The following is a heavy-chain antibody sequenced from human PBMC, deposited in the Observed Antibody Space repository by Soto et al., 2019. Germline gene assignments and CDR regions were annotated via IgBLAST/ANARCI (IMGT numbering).Heavy chain of an antibody. V-gene: IGHV3-7*03. J-gene: IGHJ6*02. D-gene: IGHD3-22*01. CDR2: VKPDGSAT. CDR1: GFTFNYYW. Sequence: PGGSLRLSCAASGFTFNYYWMTWVRQAPGKGLEWVANVKPDGSATFYADSLKGRFTISRHNAKNSVSLQMDSLRADDTAVYYCARDRERVTVNGGIALGAMEVWGHGTTVTVSS. CDR3: ARDRERVTVNGGIALGAMEV.